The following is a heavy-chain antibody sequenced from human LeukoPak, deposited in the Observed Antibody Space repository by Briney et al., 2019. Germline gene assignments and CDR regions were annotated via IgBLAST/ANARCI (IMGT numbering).Heavy chain of an antibody. CDR3: AKVGSTVTSYYYYYMDV. J-gene: IGHJ6*03. CDR2: ISGSAGNT. D-gene: IGHD4-11*01. V-gene: IGHV3-23*01. CDR1: GFTFNNYA. Sequence: GGSLRLSCAASGFTFNNYAMSWVRQAPGKRLEWVSSISGSAGNTYYADSVKGRFTISRDTSQTTLYLQMNSPTAEDTAVYYCAKVGSTVTSYYYYYMDVWGKGTMVSVSS.